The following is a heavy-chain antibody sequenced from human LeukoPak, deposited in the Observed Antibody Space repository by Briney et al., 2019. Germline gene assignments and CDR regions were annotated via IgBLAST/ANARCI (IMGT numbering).Heavy chain of an antibody. V-gene: IGHV3-30*18. CDR3: AKGRGWEASYYYYYMDV. CDR1: RFIFSNYG. J-gene: IGHJ6*03. D-gene: IGHD1-26*01. Sequence: GRSLRLSCAASRFIFSNYGLHWVRQAPGKGLEWVALISHDGSNIFYADSVKGRFTISRDNSKNTLYLQMNSLRAEDTAVYYCAKGRGWEASYYYYYMDVWGKGTTVTISS. CDR2: ISHDGSNI.